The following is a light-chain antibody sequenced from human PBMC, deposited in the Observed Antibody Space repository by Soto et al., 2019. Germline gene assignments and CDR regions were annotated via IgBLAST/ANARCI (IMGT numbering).Light chain of an antibody. CDR2: KAS. CDR3: QQYNSYSWT. J-gene: IGKJ1*01. Sequence: DIQMTQSPSTLSASVGDRVTITCRASQSISSRLAWYQQKPGKAPKLLIYKASSLDSGVPSRFSGSGSGTDFTLTISSLQPDDVATYYCQQYNSYSWTFGQGTQVDIK. V-gene: IGKV1-5*03. CDR1: QSISSR.